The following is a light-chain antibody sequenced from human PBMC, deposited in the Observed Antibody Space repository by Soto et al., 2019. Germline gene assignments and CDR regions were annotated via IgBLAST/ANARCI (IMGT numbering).Light chain of an antibody. Sequence: DIQMTQSPSSLSASVGERVTITCRASQSISSYLNWYQQKPGKAPKLLIYAASSLQSGVPSRFSGSGSGRDFTLTISSLQPEDFATYYCQQSYSTLRYTFGQGTKLEIK. V-gene: IGKV1-39*01. J-gene: IGKJ2*01. CDR2: AAS. CDR1: QSISSY. CDR3: QQSYSTLRYT.